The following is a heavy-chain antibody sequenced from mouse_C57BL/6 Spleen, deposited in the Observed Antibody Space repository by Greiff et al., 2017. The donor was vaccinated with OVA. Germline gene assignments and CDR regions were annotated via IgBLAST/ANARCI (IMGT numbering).Heavy chain of an antibody. Sequence: DVQLQESGPGLVKPSQSLSLTCSVTGYSITSGYYWNWIRQFPGNKLEWMGYISYDGSNNYNPSLKNRISITRDTSKNQFFLKLNSVTTEDTATYYCARDYYGSNLDVWGTGTTVTVSS. V-gene: IGHV3-6*01. D-gene: IGHD1-1*01. CDR3: ARDYYGSNLDV. CDR2: ISYDGSN. J-gene: IGHJ1*03. CDR1: GYSITSGYY.